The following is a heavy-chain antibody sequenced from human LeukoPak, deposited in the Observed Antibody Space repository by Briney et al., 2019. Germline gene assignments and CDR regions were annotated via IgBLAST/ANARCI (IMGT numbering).Heavy chain of an antibody. CDR2: IKQDGSEK. J-gene: IGHJ5*02. CDR3: ARDPKYSSSSPGWFDP. V-gene: IGHV3-7*01. CDR1: GFTFSSYW. D-gene: IGHD6-6*01. Sequence: GGSLRLSCAASGFTFSSYWMSWVRQAPGKGLEWVANIKQDGSEKYYVDSVKGRFTISRDNAKNSLYLQMNSLRAEDTAVYYCARDPKYSSSSPGWFDPWGQGTLVTVSS.